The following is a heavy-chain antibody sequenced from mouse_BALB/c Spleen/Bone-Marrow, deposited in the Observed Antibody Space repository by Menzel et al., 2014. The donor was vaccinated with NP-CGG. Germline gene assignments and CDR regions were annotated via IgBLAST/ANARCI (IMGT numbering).Heavy chain of an antibody. V-gene: IGHV14-3*02. CDR2: IDPANGNT. Sequence: EVQRVESGAELVKPGASVKLSCTASGFNIXDTYMHWVKQRPEQGLEWIGRIDPANGNTKYDPKFQGKATITADTSSNTAYLQLSSLTSEDTAVYYCARGYDEGFAYWGQGTLVTDSA. D-gene: IGHD2-14*01. J-gene: IGHJ3*01. CDR3: ARGYDEGFAY. CDR1: GFNIXDTY.